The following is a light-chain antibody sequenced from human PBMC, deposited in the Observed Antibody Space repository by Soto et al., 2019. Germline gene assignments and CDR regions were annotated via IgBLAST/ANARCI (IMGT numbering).Light chain of an antibody. V-gene: IGKV3-15*01. J-gene: IGKJ2*02. Sequence: EIVMTQSPATLSVSPGERATLSCRASQSVSSNLAWYQQKPGQAPRLLIYGVSTRATGNPAKFSGSGSGTEFTLTISSLQSADFAVYYCQQYNNWPPRTFGQGTQLEIK. CDR3: QQYNNWPPRT. CDR1: QSVSSN. CDR2: GVS.